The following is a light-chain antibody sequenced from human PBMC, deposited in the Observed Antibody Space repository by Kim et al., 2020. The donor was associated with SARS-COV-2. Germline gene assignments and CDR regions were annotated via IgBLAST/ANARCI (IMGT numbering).Light chain of an antibody. CDR2: YDN. CDR1: NIGSKS. J-gene: IGLJ3*02. CDR3: QVWDSSSDHRV. V-gene: IGLV3-21*04. Sequence: SYELTQSPSVSVAPGMTARITCGGENIGSKSVHWYQQRPGQAPALVIFYDNTRPSGIPERFSGSNSGNTAALTIRRVEAGDEADYYCQVWDSSSDHRVFGGGTQLTVL.